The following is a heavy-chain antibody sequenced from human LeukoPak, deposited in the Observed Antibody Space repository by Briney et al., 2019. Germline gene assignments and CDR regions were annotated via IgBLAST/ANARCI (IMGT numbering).Heavy chain of an antibody. CDR3: ARGTRPYYYGSGSSNWFDP. CDR1: GYTFSSYD. D-gene: IGHD3-10*01. CDR2: MNPNSGNT. J-gene: IGHJ5*02. V-gene: IGHV1-8*01. Sequence: ASVKVSCKASGYTFSSYDINWVRQATGQGLEWMGWMNPNSGNTGYAQKFQGRVTMTRNTSIRTAYMELSSLRSEDTAVYYCARGTRPYYYGSGSSNWFDPWGQGTLVTVSS.